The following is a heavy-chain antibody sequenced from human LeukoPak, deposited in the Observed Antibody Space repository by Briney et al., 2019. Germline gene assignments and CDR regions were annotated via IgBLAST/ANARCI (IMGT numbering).Heavy chain of an antibody. J-gene: IGHJ4*02. D-gene: IGHD4-23*01. Sequence: GGSLRLSCAASGFTFSSYSMNWVRQAPGKGLEWVSSISSSSSYIYYADSVKGRFTISRDNAKNSLYLQMNSLRAEDTAVYYCARDRWYGNYFDYWGQGTLVTVSS. CDR2: ISSSSSYI. CDR3: ARDRWYGNYFDY. V-gene: IGHV3-21*01. CDR1: GFTFSSYS.